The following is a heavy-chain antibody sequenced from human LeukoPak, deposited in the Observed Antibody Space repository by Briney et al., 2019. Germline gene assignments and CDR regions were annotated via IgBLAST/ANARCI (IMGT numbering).Heavy chain of an antibody. V-gene: IGHV4-34*01. Sequence: SETLSLTCAVYGGSFSGYYWSWIRQPPGKGLEWIGEINHSGSTNYNPSLKSRVTISVDTSKNQFSLKLSSVTAADTAVYYCARVASSSSWYLGYWGQGTLVTVSS. CDR1: GGSFSGYY. CDR3: ARVASSSSWYLGY. D-gene: IGHD6-13*01. J-gene: IGHJ4*02. CDR2: INHSGST.